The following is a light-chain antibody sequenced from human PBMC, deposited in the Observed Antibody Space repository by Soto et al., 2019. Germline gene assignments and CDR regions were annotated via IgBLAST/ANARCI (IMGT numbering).Light chain of an antibody. CDR2: DAS. Sequence: ETVLTQSPATLSLSPGERATLSCRASQSVSSHLAWYQQKSGQAPRLLIYDASNRATGIPARFSGSGSGTDFTLTISSLEPEYFAVYYCQQRDNLPLTFGGGTKVEIK. CDR1: QSVSSH. V-gene: IGKV3-11*01. J-gene: IGKJ4*01. CDR3: QQRDNLPLT.